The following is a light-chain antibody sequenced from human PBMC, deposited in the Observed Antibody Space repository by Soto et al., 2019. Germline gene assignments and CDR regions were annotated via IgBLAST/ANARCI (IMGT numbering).Light chain of an antibody. CDR2: GNT. Sequence: QSLLTQPPSVSGAPGQRVTISCTGSSSNIGAGYDVHWYQLLPGTAPKLLIYGNTNRPSGVPDRFSGSKSGTSASLAITGLQAEDEADYYCQSYDSTLSGVVFGGGTKLTVL. CDR1: SSNIGAGYD. CDR3: QSYDSTLSGVV. V-gene: IGLV1-40*01. J-gene: IGLJ3*02.